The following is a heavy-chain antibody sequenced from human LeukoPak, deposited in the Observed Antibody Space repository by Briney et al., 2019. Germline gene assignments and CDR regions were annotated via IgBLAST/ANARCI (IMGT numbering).Heavy chain of an antibody. V-gene: IGHV4-34*01. CDR1: GGSFSGYY. CDR2: INHSGST. Sequence: SETLSLTCAVYGGSFSGYYWSWIRQPPGKGLEWIGEINHSGSTNYNPSLKSRFTISVDTSKNQFSLKLSSVTAADTAVYYCARLRPYYDSSGYYYSFLDYWGQGTLVTVSS. CDR3: ARLRPYYDSSGYYYSFLDY. J-gene: IGHJ4*02. D-gene: IGHD3-22*01.